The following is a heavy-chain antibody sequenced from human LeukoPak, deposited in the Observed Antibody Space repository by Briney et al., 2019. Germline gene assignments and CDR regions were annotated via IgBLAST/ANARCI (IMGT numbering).Heavy chain of an antibody. J-gene: IGHJ1*01. V-gene: IGHV4-59*01. Sequence: PSETLSLTCTVSGGSISSFYWSWIRQPPGKGLEWIGYIFYSGSTNYNPSLRSRVTISVDTSKNQFSLKLSAVTAADTPVYYCGDKGVDSSVRYFQPWGQGTLVTVSS. D-gene: IGHD3-22*01. CDR3: GDKGVDSSVRYFQP. CDR1: GGSISSFY. CDR2: IFYSGST.